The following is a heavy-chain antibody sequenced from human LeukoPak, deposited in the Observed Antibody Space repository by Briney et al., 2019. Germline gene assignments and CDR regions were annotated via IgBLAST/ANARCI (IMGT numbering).Heavy chain of an antibody. CDR3: ARMSIAARLVED. V-gene: IGHV4-59*01. Sequence: SETLSLTCTVSGGSISSYYWSWIRQPPGKGLEWIGYIYYSGSTNYNPSLKSRVTISVDTSKNQFSLKLSSVTAADTAVYYCARMSIAARLVEDWGQGTLVTVSS. CDR2: IYYSGST. CDR1: GGSISSYY. D-gene: IGHD6-6*01. J-gene: IGHJ4*02.